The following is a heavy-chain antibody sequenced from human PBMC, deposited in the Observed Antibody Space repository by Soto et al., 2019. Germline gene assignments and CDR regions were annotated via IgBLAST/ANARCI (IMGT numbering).Heavy chain of an antibody. V-gene: IGHV3-23*01. D-gene: IGHD5-18*01. Sequence: SGGSLRLSCAASGFTFSSYAMSWVRQAPGKGLEWVSAISGSGGSTYYADSVKGRFTISRDNSKNTLYLQMNSLRAEDTAVYYCAKHAYGYEDNCSDPWGQGTLVTVSS. CDR3: AKHAYGYEDNCSDP. CDR1: GFTFSSYA. J-gene: IGHJ5*02. CDR2: ISGSGGST.